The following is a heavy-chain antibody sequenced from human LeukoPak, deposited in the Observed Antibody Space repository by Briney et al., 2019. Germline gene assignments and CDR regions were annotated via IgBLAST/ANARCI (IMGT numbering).Heavy chain of an antibody. Sequence: GGSLRLSCAASGFSAGGYWMSWVRQAPGKGLEWVSAISGSGGSTYYADSVKGRFTISRDNSKNTLYLQMNSLRAEDTAVYYCAIYVEGYWGQGTLVTVPS. V-gene: IGHV3-23*01. CDR3: AIYVEGY. D-gene: IGHD3-16*01. CDR2: ISGSGGST. J-gene: IGHJ4*02. CDR1: GFSAGGYW.